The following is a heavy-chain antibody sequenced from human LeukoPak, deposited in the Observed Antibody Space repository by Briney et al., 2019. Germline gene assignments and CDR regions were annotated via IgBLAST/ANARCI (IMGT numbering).Heavy chain of an antibody. Sequence: ASVKVSCKVSGYTLTELSMHWVRQAPGKGLEWMGGFDPEDGETIYAQRFQGRVTMTEDTSTDTAYMELSSLRSEDTAVYYCATDLTYYFDYWAREPWSPSPQ. J-gene: IGHJ4*02. CDR3: ATDLTYYFDY. CDR2: FDPEDGET. CDR1: GYTLTELS. V-gene: IGHV1-24*01. D-gene: IGHD3-9*01.